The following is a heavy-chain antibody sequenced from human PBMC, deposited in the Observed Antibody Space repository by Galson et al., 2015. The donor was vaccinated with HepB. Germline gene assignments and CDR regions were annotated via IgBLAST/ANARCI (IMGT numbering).Heavy chain of an antibody. Sequence: SVKVSCKASGGTFKNYAFSWVRQAPGQGLEWMGGIIPVSGTSNNAQKFQGRVTFIADESTSTAYMDLSSLRSEDTAIYFCANGPYYDFWTSYYTPHYFDPWGQGTLVTVSS. J-gene: IGHJ4*02. D-gene: IGHD3-3*01. CDR2: IIPVSGTS. CDR1: GGTFKNYA. CDR3: ANGPYYDFWTSYYTPHYFDP. V-gene: IGHV1-69*13.